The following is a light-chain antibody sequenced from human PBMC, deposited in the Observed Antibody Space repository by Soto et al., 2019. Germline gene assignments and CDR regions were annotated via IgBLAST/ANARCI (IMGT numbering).Light chain of an antibody. CDR1: KSDIGVYDF. CDR3: KSYAGSKTYV. J-gene: IGLJ1*01. CDR2: EVV. Sequence: QSALTQPPSASGSPGQSVTISCTGTKSDIGVYDFVSWYQHHPGKAPRLIIYEVVQRPSGVPDRFSGSKSGNTASLTVSGLQAADEADYFYKSYAGSKTYVLGSGTKVTVL. V-gene: IGLV2-8*01.